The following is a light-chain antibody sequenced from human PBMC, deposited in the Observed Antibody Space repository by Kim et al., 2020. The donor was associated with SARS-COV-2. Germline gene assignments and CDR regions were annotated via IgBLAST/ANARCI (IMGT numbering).Light chain of an antibody. CDR2: AAS. V-gene: IGKV1-39*01. J-gene: IGKJ4*01. CDR3: QQSYGMIS. CDR1: ERISNY. Sequence: SASVGDRVTITCRTSERISNYLNWYQHKPGQAPKLLIYAASSLQSGVPSRFSGGGSGTDFTLTITSLQPEDFATYYCQQSYGMISFGGGTKVDIK.